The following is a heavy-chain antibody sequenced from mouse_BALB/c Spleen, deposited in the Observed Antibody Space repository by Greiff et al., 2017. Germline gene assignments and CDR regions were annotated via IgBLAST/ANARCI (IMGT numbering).Heavy chain of an antibody. CDR1: GYTFTSYW. Sequence: QVQLKESGAELAKPGASVKMSCKASGYTFTSYWMHWVKQRPGQGLEWIGYINPSTGYTEYNQKFKDKATLTADKSSSTAYMQLSSLTSEDSAVYYCARWLRLEYYAMDYWGQGTSVTVSS. J-gene: IGHJ4*01. D-gene: IGHD1-2*01. CDR3: ARWLRLEYYAMDY. CDR2: INPSTGYT. V-gene: IGHV1-7*01.